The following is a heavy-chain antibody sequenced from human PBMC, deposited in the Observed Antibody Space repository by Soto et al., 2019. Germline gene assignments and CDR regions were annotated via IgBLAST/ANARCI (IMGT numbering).Heavy chain of an antibody. Sequence: QVQLQESGPGLVKPSQTLSLTCTVSGGSISSGDYYWSWTRQPPGKGLEWIGHIYYSGRTYYNPSLKCRITISVDPSKHQFSRTLSSVTAADPAVYSCARDGGGYSGSDPAPYCYGMDVWGQGTTVTLSS. CDR1: GGSISSGDYY. V-gene: IGHV4-30-4*01. J-gene: IGHJ6*02. CDR3: ARDGGGYSGSDPAPYCYGMDV. CDR2: IYYSGRT. D-gene: IGHD5-12*01.